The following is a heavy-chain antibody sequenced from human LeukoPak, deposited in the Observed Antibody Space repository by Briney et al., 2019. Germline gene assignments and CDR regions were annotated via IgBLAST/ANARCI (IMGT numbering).Heavy chain of an antibody. CDR2: ISGSGGST. CDR3: AKDKYSPNINNWFDP. D-gene: IGHD5-18*01. Sequence: GGSLSSSGAAPGFTFSSYAMSWVRKAQGKGREWAQAISGSGGSTYYADSVKGRFTISRDNSKNTLYLRMNSLRAEDTAVYYCAKDKYSPNINNWFDPWGQGTLVTVSS. CDR1: GFTFSSYA. J-gene: IGHJ5*02. V-gene: IGHV3-23*01.